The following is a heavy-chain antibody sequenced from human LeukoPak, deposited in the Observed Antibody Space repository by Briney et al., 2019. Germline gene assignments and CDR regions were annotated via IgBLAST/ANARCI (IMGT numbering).Heavy chain of an antibody. Sequence: ASVKVSCTASGYTFTSYAMHWVRQAPGQRLEWMGWINAGNGNTKYSQEFQGRVTITRDTSASTAYMELSSLRSEDTAVYYCARSSRPITMIVVAPGAWGQGTLVTVSS. CDR2: INAGNGNT. CDR3: ARSSRPITMIVVAPGA. CDR1: GYTFTSYA. V-gene: IGHV1-3*01. J-gene: IGHJ4*02. D-gene: IGHD3-22*01.